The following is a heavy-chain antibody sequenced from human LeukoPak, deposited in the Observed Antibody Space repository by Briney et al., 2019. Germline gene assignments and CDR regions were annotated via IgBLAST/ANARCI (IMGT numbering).Heavy chain of an antibody. V-gene: IGHV1-18*01. CDR2: ISAYNGNT. Sequence: ASVKVSCKASGYTFTSYGISWVRQAPGQGLEWMGWISAYNGNTNYAQKLQGRVTMTTDTSTSTAYMELRSLRSDDTAVYYCAGAPRGGYCSSTSCPHAFDIWGQGTMVTVSS. J-gene: IGHJ3*02. D-gene: IGHD2-2*03. CDR3: AGAPRGGYCSSTSCPHAFDI. CDR1: GYTFTSYG.